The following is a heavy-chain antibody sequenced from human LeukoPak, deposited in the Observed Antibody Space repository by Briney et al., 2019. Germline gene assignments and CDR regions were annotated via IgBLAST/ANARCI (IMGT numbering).Heavy chain of an antibody. V-gene: IGHV3-53*01. CDR1: GFTVSSNY. J-gene: IGHJ6*02. CDR3: ARVGPHYGMDV. CDR2: IYSGGST. Sequence: AGGSLRLSCTASGFTVSSNYMSWVRQAPGKGLEWVSIIYSGGSTYYADSVKGRFTISRDNSKNTLYLQMDSLRAEDTAVYYCARVGPHYGMDVWGQGTTVTVSS.